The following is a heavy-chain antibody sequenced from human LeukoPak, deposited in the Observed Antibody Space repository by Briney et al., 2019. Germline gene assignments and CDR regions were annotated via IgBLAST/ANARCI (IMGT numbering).Heavy chain of an antibody. CDR3: ARVHGQQLPRGGYYYYMDV. CDR2: IPTSGST. CDR1: GGPNNGYY. D-gene: IGHD6-13*01. V-gene: IGHV4-4*07. Sequence: SETLSPTCTVSGGPNNGYYWNWIRQPAGKGLEWIWGIPTSGSTNHNPSLKSRVTMTIDTSKNQFSLKMYSVTAADTAVYYCARVHGQQLPRGGYYYYMDVWGKGTTVTVSS. J-gene: IGHJ6*03.